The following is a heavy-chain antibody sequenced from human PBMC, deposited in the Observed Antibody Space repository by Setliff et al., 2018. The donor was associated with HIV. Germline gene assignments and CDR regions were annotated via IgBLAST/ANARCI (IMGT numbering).Heavy chain of an antibody. CDR1: GYIVTSYY. CDR2: INPSGGST. CDR3: AREGGSTVAHSPLDY. V-gene: IGHV1-46*01. D-gene: IGHD4-17*01. Sequence: ASVKVSCKASGYIVTSYYIHWGRQAPGQGLEWMGIINPSGGSTTYAQRFQGRVTMTRDTSTSTVYMELSSLRSEDTAVYYCAREGGSTVAHSPLDYWGQGSPVTVSS. J-gene: IGHJ4*02.